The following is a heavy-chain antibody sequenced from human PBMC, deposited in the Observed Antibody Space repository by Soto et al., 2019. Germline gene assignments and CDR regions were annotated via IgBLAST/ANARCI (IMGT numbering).Heavy chain of an antibody. CDR1: GGSVSSGSYY. CDR3: ARDSVEITFGGPRHYYYGMDV. J-gene: IGHJ6*02. D-gene: IGHD3-16*01. V-gene: IGHV4-61*01. Sequence: PSETLSLTCTVSGGSVSSGSYYWSWIRQPPGKGLEWIGYIYYSGSTNYNPSLKSRVTISVDTSKNQFSLKLSSVTAADTAVYYCARDSVEITFGGPRHYYYGMDVWGQGTTVTVSS. CDR2: IYYSGST.